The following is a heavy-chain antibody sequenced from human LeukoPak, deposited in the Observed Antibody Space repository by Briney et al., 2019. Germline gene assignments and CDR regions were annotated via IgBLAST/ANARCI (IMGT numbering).Heavy chain of an antibody. Sequence: GWSLRLSCAASGFTFSSYWMHWVRQAPEKGLVWVSRINSDGSSITYADSVKGRFTISRDNAKNTMYLQMNSLRVEDTAVYYCAREGRVSGYDFDCWGQGTLVTVSS. CDR2: INSDGSSI. D-gene: IGHD5-12*01. CDR1: GFTFSSYW. CDR3: AREGRVSGYDFDC. V-gene: IGHV3-74*03. J-gene: IGHJ4*02.